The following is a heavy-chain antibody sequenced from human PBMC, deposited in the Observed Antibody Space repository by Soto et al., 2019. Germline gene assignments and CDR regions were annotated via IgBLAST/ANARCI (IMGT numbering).Heavy chain of an antibody. Sequence: ASVKVSCKASGGTFSSYAISWVRQAPGQGLEWMGGIIPIFGTANYAQKFQGRVTITADESTSTAYMELSSLRSEDTAVYYCARDSANYYGSGSLAYYFDYWGQGTLVTVSS. J-gene: IGHJ4*02. CDR2: IIPIFGTA. CDR3: ARDSANYYGSGSLAYYFDY. D-gene: IGHD3-10*01. CDR1: GGTFSSYA. V-gene: IGHV1-69*13.